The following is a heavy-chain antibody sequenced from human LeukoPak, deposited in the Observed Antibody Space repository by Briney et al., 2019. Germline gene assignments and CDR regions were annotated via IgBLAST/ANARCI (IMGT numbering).Heavy chain of an antibody. CDR3: ARGVDYDSSGSGFDP. Sequence: GTSAKVSCKASGFTFTSSAMQWVRQARGQRLEWIGWIVVGSGNTNYAQKFQERVTITRDMSTSTAYMELSSLRSEDTAVYYCARGVDYDSSGSGFDPWGQGTLVTVSS. J-gene: IGHJ5*02. CDR1: GFTFTSSA. D-gene: IGHD3-22*01. CDR2: IVVGSGNT. V-gene: IGHV1-58*02.